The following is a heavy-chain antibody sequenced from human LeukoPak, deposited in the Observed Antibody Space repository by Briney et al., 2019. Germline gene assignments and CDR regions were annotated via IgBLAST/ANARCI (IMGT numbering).Heavy chain of an antibody. D-gene: IGHD6-19*01. CDR3: ATAVASSSGWYADY. CDR2: IASDGSST. V-gene: IGHV3-74*01. CDR1: GFTFSSYW. Sequence: QPGGSLRLSCAASGFTFSSYWMNWVRQAPGKGLVWVSRIASDGSSTTYADSVKGRFTVSRDNSKNTLYLQMNSLRAEDTAVYYCATAVASSSGWYADYWGQGTLVTVSS. J-gene: IGHJ4*02.